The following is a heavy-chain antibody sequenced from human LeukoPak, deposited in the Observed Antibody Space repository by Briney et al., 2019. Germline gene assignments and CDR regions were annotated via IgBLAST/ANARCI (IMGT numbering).Heavy chain of an antibody. CDR3: AKDVTGIAAARGDDAFDI. J-gene: IGHJ3*02. D-gene: IGHD6-13*01. Sequence: PGRSLRLSCAASGFTFSSYGMHWVRQAPGKGLEWVAVISYDGSNKYYADPVKGRFTISRDNSKNTLYLQMNSLRAEDTAVYYCAKDVTGIAAARGDDAFDIWGQGTMVTVSS. CDR1: GFTFSSYG. CDR2: ISYDGSNK. V-gene: IGHV3-30*18.